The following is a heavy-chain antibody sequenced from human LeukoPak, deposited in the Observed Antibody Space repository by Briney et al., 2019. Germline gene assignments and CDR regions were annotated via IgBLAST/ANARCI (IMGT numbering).Heavy chain of an antibody. J-gene: IGHJ4*02. V-gene: IGHV3-21*01. D-gene: IGHD3-22*01. CDR2: ITRSSIYI. Sequence: GGSLRLSCAASGFTFSSYSMNWVRQAPGKGLEWVSSITRSSIYIYYADSVKGRFTISRDNARNSLYLQMNSLRAEDTAVCYCARVKYDSSGYYGILDYWGQGTLVTVSS. CDR1: GFTFSSYS. CDR3: ARVKYDSSGYYGILDY.